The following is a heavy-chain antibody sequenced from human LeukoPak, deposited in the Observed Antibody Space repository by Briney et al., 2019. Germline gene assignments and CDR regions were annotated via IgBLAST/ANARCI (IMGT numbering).Heavy chain of an antibody. CDR2: ISGSGGST. V-gene: IGHV3-23*01. CDR3: AKVKVYGSGTYYFDY. Sequence: GGSLRLSCAASGFTFSSYGMSWVRQAPGKGLEWVSAISGSGGSTYYADSVKGRFTISRDNSKNTLYLQMNSLRAEDTAVYYCAKVKVYGSGTYYFDYWGQGTLVTVSS. J-gene: IGHJ4*02. CDR1: GFTFSSYG. D-gene: IGHD3-10*01.